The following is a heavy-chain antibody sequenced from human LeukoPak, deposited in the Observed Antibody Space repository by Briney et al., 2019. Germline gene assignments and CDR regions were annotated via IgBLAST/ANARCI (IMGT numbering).Heavy chain of an antibody. CDR2: IKSDGSST. V-gene: IGHV3-74*01. Sequence: GGSLRLSCAASGFTFSRYWMHWVRQAPGKGLVWVSCIKSDGSSTSITDSAKGRFTISRDNAKNTVYLQMNSLRAEDTAVYYCVRDNRSYNFDYWGQGTLVTVSS. D-gene: IGHD1-26*01. CDR1: GFTFSRYW. J-gene: IGHJ4*02. CDR3: VRDNRSYNFDY.